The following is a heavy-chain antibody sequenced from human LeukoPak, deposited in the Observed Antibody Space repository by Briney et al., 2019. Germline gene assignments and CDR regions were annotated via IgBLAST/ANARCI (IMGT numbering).Heavy chain of an antibody. J-gene: IGHJ4*02. CDR2: MNPNSANT. CDR3: ARWEVVVAAQVGKYSFDY. V-gene: IGHV1-8*01. Sequence: ASVTVSCKASGYTFTNYDINWVRQATGQGLEWMGWMNPNSANTGYAQKFQGRVTMTRNTSISTAYMELSNLRSEDTAVYYCARWEVVVAAQVGKYSFDYWGQGTLVTVSS. D-gene: IGHD2-15*01. CDR1: GYTFTNYD.